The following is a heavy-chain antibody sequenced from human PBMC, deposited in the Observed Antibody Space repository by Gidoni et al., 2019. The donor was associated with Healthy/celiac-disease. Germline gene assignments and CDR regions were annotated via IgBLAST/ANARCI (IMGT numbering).Heavy chain of an antibody. Sequence: QVQLQQWGAGLLKPSETLSLTCAVYGGSFSGYYWSWIRQPPGKGLEWIGEINHSGSTNYNPSLKSRVTISVDTSKNQCSLKLSSVTAADTAVYYCAREPTVTNHPFDYWGQGTLVTVSS. J-gene: IGHJ4*02. D-gene: IGHD4-4*01. CDR1: GGSFSGYY. V-gene: IGHV4-34*01. CDR2: INHSGST. CDR3: AREPTVTNHPFDY.